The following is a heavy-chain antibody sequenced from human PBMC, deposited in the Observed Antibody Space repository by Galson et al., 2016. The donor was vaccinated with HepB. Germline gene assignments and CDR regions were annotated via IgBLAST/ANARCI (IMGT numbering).Heavy chain of an antibody. CDR3: ATPRGGNSPWYFDL. Sequence: SLRLSCAGSGFTFSDYAMTWVRQAPGKGLEWVSAISGSGASTYYGDSVKGRFTISRDNSKNTLYLQMNSLRAEDTAVYLCATPRGGNSPWYFDLWGRGTLVTVSS. D-gene: IGHD4-23*01. V-gene: IGHV3-23*01. CDR1: GFTFSDYA. J-gene: IGHJ2*01. CDR2: ISGSGAST.